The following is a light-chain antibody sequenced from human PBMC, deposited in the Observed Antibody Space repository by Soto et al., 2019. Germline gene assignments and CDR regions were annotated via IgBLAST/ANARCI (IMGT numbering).Light chain of an antibody. J-gene: IGLJ1*01. V-gene: IGLV1-44*01. CDR3: AAWDDSLGGYV. CDR2: GTD. Sequence: QSVLTQPPSASGTPGQRVTISCSGRSSSVGSNTVHWYQQLPGAAPKLLIYGTDQRPSGVPDRFSASKSGASASLAISGLQSDDEADYYCAAWDDSLGGYVFGSGTEVTVL. CDR1: SSSVGSNT.